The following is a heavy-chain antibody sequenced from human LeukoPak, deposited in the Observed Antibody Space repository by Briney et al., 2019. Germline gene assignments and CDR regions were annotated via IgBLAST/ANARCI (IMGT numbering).Heavy chain of an antibody. D-gene: IGHD6-19*01. V-gene: IGHV3-23*01. CDR1: GFSFSSNW. CDR3: AKDRGSSSPMRYYFDY. J-gene: IGHJ4*02. CDR2: ISSSGAST. Sequence: GGSLRLSCTASGFSFSSNWMTWVRQVPGKGLEWVSSISSSGASTYHADSVKGRFTISRDNSKNTLYLQMNSLTAEDTAIYYCAKDRGSSSPMRYYFDYWGQGTLVTVSS.